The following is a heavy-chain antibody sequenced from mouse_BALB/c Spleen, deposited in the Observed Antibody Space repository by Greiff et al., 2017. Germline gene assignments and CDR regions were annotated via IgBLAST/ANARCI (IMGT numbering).Heavy chain of an antibody. Sequence: VQLQQSGAELAKPGASVKMSCKASGYTFTSYWMHWVKQRPGQGLEWIGYINPSTGYTEYNQKFKDKATLTADKSSSTAYMQLSSLTSEDSAVYYCARRGEYGNLYWYFDVWGAGTTVTVSS. V-gene: IGHV1-7*01. CDR3: ARRGEYGNLYWYFDV. CDR2: INPSTGYT. D-gene: IGHD2-10*02. CDR1: GYTFTSYW. J-gene: IGHJ1*01.